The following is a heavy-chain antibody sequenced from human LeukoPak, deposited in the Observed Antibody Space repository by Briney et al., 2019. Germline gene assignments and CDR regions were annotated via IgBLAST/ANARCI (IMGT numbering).Heavy chain of an antibody. Sequence: GGSLRLSCAASGFTFSSYSMTWVRQAPGKGLEWVSSISSSSSYIYYADSVKGRFTISRDNAKNSLYLQMNSLRAEDTAVYYCARVSSWGYYYGMDVWGQGTTVTVSS. CDR2: ISSSSSYI. D-gene: IGHD2-15*01. V-gene: IGHV3-21*01. J-gene: IGHJ6*02. CDR1: GFTFSSYS. CDR3: ARVSSWGYYYGMDV.